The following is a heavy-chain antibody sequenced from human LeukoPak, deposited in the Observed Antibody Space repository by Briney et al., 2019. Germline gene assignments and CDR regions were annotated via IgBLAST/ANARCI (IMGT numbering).Heavy chain of an antibody. D-gene: IGHD6-13*01. J-gene: IGHJ4*02. V-gene: IGHV4-39*07. CDR1: GFTFSSYE. CDR2: IYYSGST. Sequence: PGGSLRLSCAASGFTFSSYEVNWVRQPPGKGLEWIGSIYYSGSTYYNPSLKSRVTISVDTSKNQFSLKLSSVTAADTAVYYCARVRVAARLIDYWGQGTLVTVSS. CDR3: ARVRVAARLIDY.